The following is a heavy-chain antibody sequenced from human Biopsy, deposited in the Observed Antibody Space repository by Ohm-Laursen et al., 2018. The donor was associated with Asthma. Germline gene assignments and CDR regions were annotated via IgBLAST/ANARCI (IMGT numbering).Heavy chain of an antibody. CDR2: ISGSGRSA. Sequence: SLRLSFAASGFNLTTYAIAWIRAAPGRGLEWIYAISGSGRSAYYADTVKGQFTISRDNAMNTVYLQMNSLRAEDTAVYYCARDSYSSGLYDYFESWGQGTLVTVSS. CDR1: GFNLTTYA. V-gene: IGHV3-23*01. J-gene: IGHJ4*02. CDR3: ARDSYSSGLYDYFES. D-gene: IGHD6-19*01.